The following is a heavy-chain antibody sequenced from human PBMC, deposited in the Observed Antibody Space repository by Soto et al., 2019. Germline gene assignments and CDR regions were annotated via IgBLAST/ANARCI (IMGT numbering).Heavy chain of an antibody. D-gene: IGHD6-6*01. V-gene: IGHV5-10-1*01. CDR2: IDPSDSYT. CDR3: ARLSSSSDYYYGMDV. Sequence: PGESLKISCKGSGYSFTSYWISWVRQMPGKGLEWMGRIDPSDSYTNYSPSFQGHVTISADKSISTAYLQWSSLKASDTAMYYCARLSSSSDYYYGMDVWGQGTTVTVS. J-gene: IGHJ6*02. CDR1: GYSFTSYW.